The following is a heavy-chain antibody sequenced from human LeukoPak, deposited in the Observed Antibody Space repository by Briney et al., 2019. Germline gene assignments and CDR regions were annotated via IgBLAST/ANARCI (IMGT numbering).Heavy chain of an antibody. Sequence: PGGSLRLSCAASGFTFGDYYMSWIRQAPGKGLEWVSYISGRNYITYADSVKGRFTISRDNAKNSLFVQMNSLRAEDTAVYYCARVRGGNFDFWGQGTLVTVSS. CDR3: ARVRGGNFDF. J-gene: IGHJ4*02. CDR1: GFTFGDYY. D-gene: IGHD3-10*01. CDR2: ISGRNYI. V-gene: IGHV3-11*05.